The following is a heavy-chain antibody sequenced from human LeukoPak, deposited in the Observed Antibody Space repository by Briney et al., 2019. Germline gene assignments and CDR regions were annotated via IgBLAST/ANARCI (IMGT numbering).Heavy chain of an antibody. J-gene: IGHJ6*03. CDR2: IYYSGST. Sequence: SETLSLTCTVSGGSISSYYWGWIRQPPGKGLEWIGSIYYSGSTYYNPSLKSRVTISVDTSKNQFSLKLSSVTAADTAVYYCARAPYDILTGYYLMEVVMDVWGKGTTVTVSS. CDR1: GGSISSYY. D-gene: IGHD3-9*01. V-gene: IGHV4-39*01. CDR3: ARAPYDILTGYYLMEVVMDV.